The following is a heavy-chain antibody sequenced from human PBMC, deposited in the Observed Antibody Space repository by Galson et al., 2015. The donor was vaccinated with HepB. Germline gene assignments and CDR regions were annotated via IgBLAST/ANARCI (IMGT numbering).Heavy chain of an antibody. CDR2: IKQDGSEK. CDR1: GFTFSSYW. D-gene: IGHD3-22*01. J-gene: IGHJ3*02. Sequence: SLRLSCAASGFTFSSYWMSWVRQAPGKGLEWVANIKQDGSEKYYVDSVKGRFTISRDNAKNSLYLQMNSLRAEDTAVYYCARDVDDSTGSAFDIWGQGTMVTVSS. CDR3: ARDVDDSTGSAFDI. V-gene: IGHV3-7*03.